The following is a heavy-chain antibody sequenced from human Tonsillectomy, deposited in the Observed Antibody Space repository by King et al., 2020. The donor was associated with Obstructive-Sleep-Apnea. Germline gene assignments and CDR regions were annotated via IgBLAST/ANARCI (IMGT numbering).Heavy chain of an antibody. CDR3: SRDGVGREGY. CDR1: GFTVSNKH. V-gene: IGHV3-66*01. Sequence: VQLVESGGGWVQPGGSLRLSCAASGFTVSNKHMSWVRQAPGKGLAWVSVIYSGGRTNHADSVKGRFTISRDNSKNTLFLQMNSLRAEDTAVYYCSRDGVGREGYWGQGTLVTVSS. CDR2: IYSGGRT. D-gene: IGHD1-26*01. J-gene: IGHJ4*02.